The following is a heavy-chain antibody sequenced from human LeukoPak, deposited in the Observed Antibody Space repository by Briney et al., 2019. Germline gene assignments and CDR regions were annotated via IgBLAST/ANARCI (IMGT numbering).Heavy chain of an antibody. J-gene: IGHJ5*02. V-gene: IGHV4-39*01. D-gene: IGHD4-23*01. CDR1: GGSITSTNW. CDR2: IYYSGST. Sequence: SETLSLTCALSGGSITSTNWWSWIRQPPGKGLEWIGRIYYSGSTYYNPSLQTRVTISVDTSKNQFSLKLSSVTAADSAVYYWARHGGISWFDPCGQGSLVTVSS. CDR3: ARHGGISWFDP.